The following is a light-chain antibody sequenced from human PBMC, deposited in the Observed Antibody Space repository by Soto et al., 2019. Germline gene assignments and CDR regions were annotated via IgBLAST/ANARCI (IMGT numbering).Light chain of an antibody. V-gene: IGKV1-12*01. CDR3: QQLDSFPLT. Sequence: EIQMTHSPSSVSASVGDRVTITCRASQGISRWLAWYQKKPGRAPKLLIYAASSLQSGVPVRFSGSGSGTDFTLSISSLEPEDVATYFCQQLDSFPLTFGQGTRLEIK. CDR2: AAS. CDR1: QGISRW. J-gene: IGKJ5*01.